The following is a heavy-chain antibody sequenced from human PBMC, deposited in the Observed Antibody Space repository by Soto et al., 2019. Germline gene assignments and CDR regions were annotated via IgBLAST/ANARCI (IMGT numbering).Heavy chain of an antibody. V-gene: IGHV3-23*01. D-gene: IGHD6-19*01. CDR2: ISGSGGST. Sequence: GGSLRLSCAASGFTFSSYAMSWVRQAPGKGLEWVSAISGSGGSTYYADSVKGRFTISRDNSKNTLYLQMNSLRAEDTAVYYCAKDKGRLAIAVAATDYWGQGTLVTVSS. CDR1: GFTFSSYA. J-gene: IGHJ4*02. CDR3: AKDKGRLAIAVAATDY.